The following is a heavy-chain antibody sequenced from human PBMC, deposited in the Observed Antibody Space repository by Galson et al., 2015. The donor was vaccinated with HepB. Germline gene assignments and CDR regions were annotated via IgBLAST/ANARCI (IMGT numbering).Heavy chain of an antibody. J-gene: IGHJ2*01. D-gene: IGHD4-11*01. CDR1: GLTVSSNY. V-gene: IGHV3-53*01. Sequence: SLRLSCAASGLTVSSNYMSWVRLAGGQGLEWVSVIYSGGSTYYADSVKGRFTISRDNSKNTLYLQMNSLRAEDTAVYYCASGRNYHWYFDLWGRGTLVTVSS. CDR3: ASGRNYHWYFDL. CDR2: IYSGGST.